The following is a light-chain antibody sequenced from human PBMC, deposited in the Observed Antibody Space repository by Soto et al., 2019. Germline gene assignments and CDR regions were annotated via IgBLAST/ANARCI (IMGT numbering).Light chain of an antibody. J-gene: IGKJ1*01. V-gene: IGKV3-20*01. CDR2: GAS. CDR3: QQYGNTPGT. Sequence: EIVLTQSPGTLSLSPGERVTLSCRASQSGSSSSLAWYQKRPGQPPRLLIYGASTRATGIPDRVSGSGSGTDFTVTISKLEPEDFAVYYCQQYGNTPGTFGQGTKVEIK. CDR1: QSGSSSS.